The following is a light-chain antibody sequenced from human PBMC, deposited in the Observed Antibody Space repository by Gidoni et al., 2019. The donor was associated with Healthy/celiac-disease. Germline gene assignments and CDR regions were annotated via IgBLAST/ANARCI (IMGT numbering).Light chain of an antibody. V-gene: IGLV1-44*01. J-gene: IGLJ3*02. CDR3: AAWDDSLNGWV. CDR1: SSNIGSNT. CDR2: SNN. Sequence: SLLTQPPSASGPPGQRVTISCSGSSSNIGSNTVNWYQQLPGTAPKLLIYSNNQRPSGVPDRFSGSKSGTSASLAISGLQSEDEADYYCAAWDDSLNGWVFGGGTKLTVL.